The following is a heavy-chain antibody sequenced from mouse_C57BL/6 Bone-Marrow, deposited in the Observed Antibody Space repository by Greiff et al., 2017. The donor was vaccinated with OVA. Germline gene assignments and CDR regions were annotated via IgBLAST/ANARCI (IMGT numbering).Heavy chain of an antibody. D-gene: IGHD1-1*01. CDR2: IDPSDSYT. CDR3: ARFVYYGSYFDY. Sequence: VQLQQPGAELVRPGTSVKLSCKASGYTFTSYWMHWVKQRPGQGLEWIGVIDPSDSYTNYNQKFKGKATLTVDTSSRTAYMQLSSLTSEDSAVYYCARFVYYGSYFDYWGQGTTLTVSS. CDR1: GYTFTSYW. J-gene: IGHJ2*01. V-gene: IGHV1-59*01.